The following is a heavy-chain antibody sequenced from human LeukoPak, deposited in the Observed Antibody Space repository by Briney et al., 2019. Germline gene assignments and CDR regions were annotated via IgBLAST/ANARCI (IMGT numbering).Heavy chain of an antibody. CDR1: GYTFTDNH. J-gene: IGHJ6*02. V-gene: IGHV1-46*01. CDR2: INPRNPRGATT. Sequence: ASVKVSCKASGYTFTDNHMHWVRQAPGQGLEWMGIINPRNPRGATTTDAQELQGRVTVTSDTSTSTVYMELRSLRFEDTAVYYCARDGGYYGDMDVWGQGTTVTVSS. CDR3: ARDGGYYGDMDV. D-gene: IGHD3-10*01.